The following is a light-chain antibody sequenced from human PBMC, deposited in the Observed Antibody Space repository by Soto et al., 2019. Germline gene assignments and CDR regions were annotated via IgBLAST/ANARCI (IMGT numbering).Light chain of an antibody. CDR2: SAS. CDR1: RTVDGNY. CDR3: QQYSASPRT. J-gene: IGKJ3*01. Sequence: PGEKATPSCRGSRTVDGNYLAWYHQKPGQPPRLLIHSASTRAPGIPDRFSASGAGTDFTLTISRLEPEDSAVYYCQQYSASPRTFGPGTKVDIK. V-gene: IGKV3-20*01.